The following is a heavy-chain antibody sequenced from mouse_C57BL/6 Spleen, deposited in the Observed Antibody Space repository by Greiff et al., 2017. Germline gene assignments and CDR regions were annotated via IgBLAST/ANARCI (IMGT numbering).Heavy chain of an antibody. J-gene: IGHJ3*01. CDR2: INPNNGGT. V-gene: IGHV1-26*01. D-gene: IGHD1-1*01. Sequence: VQLQQSGPELVKPGASVKISCKASGYTFTDYYMNWVKQSHGQSLEWIGDINPNNGGTSYNQKFKGKATLTVDKSSSTAYMELRSLSSEDSAVFYCAGPYGSSYTAYWGQGTLVTVSA. CDR3: AGPYGSSYTAY. CDR1: GYTFTDYY.